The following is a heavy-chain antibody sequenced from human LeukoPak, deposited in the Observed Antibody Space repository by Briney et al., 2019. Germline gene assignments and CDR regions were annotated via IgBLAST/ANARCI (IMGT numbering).Heavy chain of an antibody. D-gene: IGHD4-11*01. J-gene: IGHJ6*02. V-gene: IGHV3-23*01. CDR1: GFTFSSYA. CDR3: GCTVRNRYYYGMDV. Sequence: QPGGSLRLSCAASGFTFSSYAMSWVRQAPGKGLEWVSAISGSGGSTYYADSVKGRFTTSRDNSKNTLYLQMNSLRAEDTAAYYCGCTVRNRYYYGMDVWGQGTTVTVSS. CDR2: ISGSGGST.